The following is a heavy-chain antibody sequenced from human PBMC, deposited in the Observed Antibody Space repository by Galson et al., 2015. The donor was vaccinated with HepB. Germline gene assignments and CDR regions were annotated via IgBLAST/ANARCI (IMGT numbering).Heavy chain of an antibody. V-gene: IGHV4-59*01. J-gene: IGHJ5*02. CDR2: IYYSGST. CDR1: GGSISSYY. CDR3: ARVSSHGIFGVVHTNWFDP. D-gene: IGHD3-3*01. Sequence: SETLSLTCTVSGGSISSYYWSWIRQPPGKGLEWIGYIYYSGSTNYNPSLKSRVTISVDTSKNQFSLKLSSVTAADTAVYYCARVSSHGIFGVVHTNWFDPWGQGTLVTVSS.